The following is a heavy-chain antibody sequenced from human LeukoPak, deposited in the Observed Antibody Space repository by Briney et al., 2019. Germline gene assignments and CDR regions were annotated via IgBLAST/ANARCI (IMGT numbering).Heavy chain of an antibody. CDR1: GGSFSGYY. CDR3: ARDERNYDFWSGLSYYYGMDV. J-gene: IGHJ6*02. Sequence: SETLSLTCAVYGGSFSGYYWSWIRQPPGKGLEWIGEINHSGSTNYNPSLKSRVTISVDTSKNQFSLKLSSVTAADTAVYYCARDERNYDFWSGLSYYYGMDVWGQGTTVTVSS. V-gene: IGHV4-34*01. CDR2: INHSGST. D-gene: IGHD3-3*01.